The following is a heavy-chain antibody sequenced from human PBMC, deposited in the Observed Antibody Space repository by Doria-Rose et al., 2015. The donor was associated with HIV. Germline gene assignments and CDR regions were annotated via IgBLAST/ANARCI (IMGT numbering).Heavy chain of an antibody. Sequence: LEWMGVINPSDASTNYTQNFQGRVTVTRDTSTRTVYMELSSLRSEDTAVYYCAREGGFTIFGVVSYWYFDLWGRGTLVSVSS. CDR3: AREGGFTIFGVVSYWYFDL. D-gene: IGHD3-3*01. V-gene: IGHV1-46*01. J-gene: IGHJ2*01. CDR2: INPSDAST.